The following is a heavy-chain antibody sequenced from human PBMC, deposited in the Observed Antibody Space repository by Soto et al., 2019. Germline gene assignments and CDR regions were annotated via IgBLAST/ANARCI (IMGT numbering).Heavy chain of an antibody. Sequence: GGSLRLSCAASGFTFSSYGMHWVRQAPGKGLEWVAVIWYDGSNKYYADSVKGRFTISRDNSKNTLYLQMNSLRAEDTAVYYCARERDMYYYDSSGYFFDYWGQGTLVTVSS. V-gene: IGHV3-33*01. J-gene: IGHJ4*02. CDR1: GFTFSSYG. D-gene: IGHD3-22*01. CDR3: ARERDMYYYDSSGYFFDY. CDR2: IWYDGSNK.